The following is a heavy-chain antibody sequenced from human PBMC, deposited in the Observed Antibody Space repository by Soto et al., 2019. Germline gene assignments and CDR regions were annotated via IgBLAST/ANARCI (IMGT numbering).Heavy chain of an antibody. J-gene: IGHJ6*03. Sequence: SETLSLTCTVSGGSISSYYWSWIRQPPGKGLEWIGYIYYSGSTNYNPSLKSRVTISVDTSKNQFSLKLSSVTAADTAVYYCARHRSTMGSGRYYYYYMDVWGKGTTVTVS. CDR3: ARHRSTMGSGRYYYYYMDV. D-gene: IGHD3-10*01. CDR1: GGSISSYY. V-gene: IGHV4-59*08. CDR2: IYYSGST.